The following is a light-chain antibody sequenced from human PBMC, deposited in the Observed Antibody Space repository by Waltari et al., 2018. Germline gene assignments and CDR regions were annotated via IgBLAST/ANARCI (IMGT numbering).Light chain of an antibody. CDR2: DVS. J-gene: IGLJ2*01. Sequence: QSALTQPASVSGSPGQSLTISCTGTSSDVGDYKYVSWYQQYPGRAPKLMIYDVSNRPSGVSNRFSGSKSANTASLTISGLQAEDEADYYCSSYISSIFSLSVIFGGGTKLTVL. CDR3: SSYISSIFSLSVI. CDR1: SSDVGDYKY. V-gene: IGLV2-14*03.